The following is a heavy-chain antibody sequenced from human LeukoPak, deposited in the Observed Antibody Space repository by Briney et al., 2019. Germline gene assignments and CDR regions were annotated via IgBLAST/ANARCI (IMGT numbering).Heavy chain of an antibody. V-gene: IGHV3-7*01. D-gene: IGHD3-3*01. Sequence: PGGSLRLSCAASGFTFSSYWMSRVRQAPGKGLEWVANIKQDGSEKYYVDSVKGRFTISRDNAKNSLYLQMNSLRAEDTAVYYCARGGTYYDFWSGPPYYYYYYYGMDVWGQGTMVTVSS. CDR3: ARGGTYYDFWSGPPYYYYYYYGMDV. CDR1: GFTFSSYW. CDR2: IKQDGSEK. J-gene: IGHJ6*02.